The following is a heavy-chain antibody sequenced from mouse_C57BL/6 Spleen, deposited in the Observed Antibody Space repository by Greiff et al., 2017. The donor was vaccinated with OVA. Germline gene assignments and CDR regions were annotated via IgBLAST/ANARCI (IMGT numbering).Heavy chain of an antibody. CDR3: VRPYDVYYVSWFAY. Sequence: EVQLVESGGGLVQPKGSLKLSCAASGFSFNTYAMNWVRQAPGKGLEWVARIRSKSNNYATYYADSVKDRFTISRDDSESMLYLQMNNLKTEDTAMYYCVRPYDVYYVSWFAYWGQGTLVTVSA. J-gene: IGHJ3*01. CDR1: GFSFNTYA. V-gene: IGHV10-1*01. D-gene: IGHD2-3*01. CDR2: IRSKSNNYAT.